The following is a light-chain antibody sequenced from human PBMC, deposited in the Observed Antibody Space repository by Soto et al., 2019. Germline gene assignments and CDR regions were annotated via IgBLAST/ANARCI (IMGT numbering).Light chain of an antibody. CDR1: QTISSY. CDR3: QQSYSTSIT. CDR2: AAS. Sequence: DLQMTQAPSSLSTSVGDRVTITCRASQTISSYLNWYQQKPGKAPKLLIYAASSLQRGVPSRFSGSGSGTDFTLTISSLQPEDFATYSCQQSYSTSITFGQGTRLEIK. V-gene: IGKV1-39*01. J-gene: IGKJ5*01.